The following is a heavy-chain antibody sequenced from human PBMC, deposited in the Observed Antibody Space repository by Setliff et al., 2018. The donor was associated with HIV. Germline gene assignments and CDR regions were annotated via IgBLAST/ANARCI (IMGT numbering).Heavy chain of an antibody. V-gene: IGHV4-59*11. J-gene: IGHJ6*02. CDR3: ARRGDFFYYAMDV. Sequence: PSETLSLTCVISGGSMGSHYWSWIRQSPGKGLEWIGNIHYTGISDINPSLKRRATISLDRPKIQFSLKLSSVTAADTAIYYCARRGDFFYYAMDVWGQGTTVTVSS. CDR1: GGSMGSHY. CDR2: IHYTGIS.